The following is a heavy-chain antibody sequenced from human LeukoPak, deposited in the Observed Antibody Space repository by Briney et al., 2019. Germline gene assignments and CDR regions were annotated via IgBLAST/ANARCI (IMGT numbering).Heavy chain of an antibody. D-gene: IGHD4-17*01. CDR1: GGSISSYY. CDR3: ARNMYGDYGPSDY. V-gene: IGHV4-59*08. J-gene: IGHJ4*02. Sequence: HSETPSLTCTVSGGSISSYYWSWIRQPPGKGLEWIGYIYYSGSTNYNPTLKSRVTISVDTSKNQFSLKLSSVTAADTAVYYCARNMYGDYGPSDYWGQGTLVTVSS. CDR2: IYYSGST.